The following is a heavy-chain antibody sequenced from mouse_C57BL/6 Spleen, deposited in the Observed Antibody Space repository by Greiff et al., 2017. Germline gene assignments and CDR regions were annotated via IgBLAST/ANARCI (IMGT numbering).Heavy chain of an antibody. CDR1: GYTFTDYY. CDR2: INPNNGGT. CDR3: ARSGDYDSYYYAMDY. Sequence: EVQLQQSGPELVKPGASVKISCKASGYTFTDYYMNWVKQSHGKSLEWIGDINPNNGGTSYNQKFKGKATLTVDKSSSTADMELRSLTSEDSAVYYCARSGDYDSYYYAMDYWGQGTSVTVSS. D-gene: IGHD2-4*01. V-gene: IGHV1-26*01. J-gene: IGHJ4*01.